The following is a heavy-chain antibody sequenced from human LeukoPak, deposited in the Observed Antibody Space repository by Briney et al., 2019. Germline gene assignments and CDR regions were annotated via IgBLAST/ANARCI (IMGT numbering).Heavy chain of an antibody. CDR1: GFAFRTYA. CDR2: LTYDGGNK. CDR3: AREERSSSYYHLDQ. J-gene: IGHJ4*02. Sequence: PGGSLRLSCAASGFAFRTYAMHWVRQAPGKELEWVALLTYDGGNKFYADSVKGRFTISRDNSKKTMFLQMNSLRAEDTAVYYCAREERSSSYYHLDQWGQGTLVSVSS. D-gene: IGHD3-22*01. V-gene: IGHV3-30-3*01.